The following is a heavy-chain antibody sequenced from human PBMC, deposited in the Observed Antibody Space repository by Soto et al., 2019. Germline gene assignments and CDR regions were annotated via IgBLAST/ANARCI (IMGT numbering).Heavy chain of an antibody. CDR3: AKDQGSSWYEIDY. CDR1: GFTFSSYW. D-gene: IGHD6-13*01. CDR2: ISGSGGST. Sequence: SGFTFSSYWMHWVRQAPGKGLEWVSTISGSGGSTYYADSVKGRFTISRDNSENTLYLQMNSLRAEDTAVYYCAKDQGSSWYEIDYWGQGTLVTVSS. J-gene: IGHJ4*02. V-gene: IGHV3-23*01.